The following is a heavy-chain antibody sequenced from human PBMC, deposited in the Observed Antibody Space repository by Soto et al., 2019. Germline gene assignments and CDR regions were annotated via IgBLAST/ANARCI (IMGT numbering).Heavy chain of an antibody. Sequence: QVQLVESGGGVVQPGRSLRLSCAASGFTFSSYGMHWVRQAPGKGLEWVAVIWYDGSNKYYADSVKGRFTISRDNSKNTLYLQMNSLRAEDTAVYYCARDGGTAMVSYYYYYGMDVWGQETTVTVSS. CDR1: GFTFSSYG. CDR3: ARDGGTAMVSYYYYYGMDV. CDR2: IWYDGSNK. D-gene: IGHD5-18*01. J-gene: IGHJ6*02. V-gene: IGHV3-33*01.